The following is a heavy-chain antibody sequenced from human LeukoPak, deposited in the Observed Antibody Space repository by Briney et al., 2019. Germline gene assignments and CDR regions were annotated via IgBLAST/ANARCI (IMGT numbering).Heavy chain of an antibody. J-gene: IGHJ4*02. Sequence: GGSLRLSCAASGFTFSSYWMSWVRQAPGKGLEWVANIKQDGSEKYYVDSVKGRFTISRDNAKNSLYLQMNSLRAEDTAVYYCARDPYSSSWYSAFDYWGQGTLVTVSS. CDR1: GFTFSSYW. V-gene: IGHV3-7*01. D-gene: IGHD6-13*01. CDR3: ARDPYSSSWYSAFDY. CDR2: IKQDGSEK.